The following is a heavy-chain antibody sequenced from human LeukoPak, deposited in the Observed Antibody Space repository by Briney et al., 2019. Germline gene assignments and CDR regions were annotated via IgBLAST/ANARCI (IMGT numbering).Heavy chain of an antibody. V-gene: IGHV3-30*03. J-gene: IGHJ4*02. CDR1: GFTFSSYG. CDR2: ISYDGSNK. Sequence: GRSLRLSCAASGFTFSSYGMHWVRQAPGKGLEWVAVISYDGSNKYYADSVKGRFTISRDNSKNTLYLQMNNLRDEDTAVYYCARPRGSYNLFDYWGQGTLVAVSS. CDR3: ARPRGSYNLFDY. D-gene: IGHD1-26*01.